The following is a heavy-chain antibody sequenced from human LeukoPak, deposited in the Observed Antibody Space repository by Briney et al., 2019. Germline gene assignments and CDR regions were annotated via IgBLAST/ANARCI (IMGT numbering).Heavy chain of an antibody. V-gene: IGHV1-58*02. D-gene: IGHD6-19*01. Sequence: SVKVSCKASGFTFTSSAMQWVRQARGQRLEWIGWIVVGSGNTDYAQKFQERVTITRDMSTSTAYMELSSLRSEDTAVYYCAAVAVAGDNYFDYWGQGTLVTVSS. CDR3: AAVAVAGDNYFDY. CDR1: GFTFTSSA. CDR2: IVVGSGNT. J-gene: IGHJ4*02.